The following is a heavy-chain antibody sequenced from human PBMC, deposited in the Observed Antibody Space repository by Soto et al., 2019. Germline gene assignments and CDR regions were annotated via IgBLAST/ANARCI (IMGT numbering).Heavy chain of an antibody. J-gene: IGHJ3*02. Sequence: EVQLVESGGGLIQPGGSLRLSCAASGFTVSSNYMSWVRQAPGKGLEWVSVIYSGGSTYYADSVKGRFTISRDNSKNTLYLQMNSLRAEDTAVYYCARDSSGSLNAFDIWGQGTMVTVSS. CDR1: GFTVSSNY. CDR2: IYSGGST. V-gene: IGHV3-53*01. CDR3: ARDSSGSLNAFDI. D-gene: IGHD3-22*01.